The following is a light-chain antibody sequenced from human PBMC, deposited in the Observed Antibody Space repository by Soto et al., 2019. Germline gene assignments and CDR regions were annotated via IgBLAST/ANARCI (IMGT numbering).Light chain of an antibody. V-gene: IGKV3-11*01. CDR1: QTFSSH. CDR3: QQRSNWHPVIT. CDR2: DAS. Sequence: EIVLTQSPATLSLSPGERATLSCRASQTFSSHLAWYQQKPGQAPRLLIYDASKRATGIPARFSGRGSGTGFTLTISSLEPEDFAVYYCQQRSNWHPVITFGQGTRLEIK. J-gene: IGKJ5*01.